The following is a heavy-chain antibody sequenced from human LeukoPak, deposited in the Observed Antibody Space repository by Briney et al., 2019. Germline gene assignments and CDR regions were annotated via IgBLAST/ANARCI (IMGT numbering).Heavy chain of an antibody. V-gene: IGHV3-21*01. D-gene: IGHD3-9*01. J-gene: IGHJ4*02. Sequence: GGSLRLSCAASGSTFSSYSMNWVRQAPGKGLEWVSSISSSSSYIYYADSVKGRFTISRDNAKNSLYLQMNSLRAEDTAVYYCARDYQHPYDILTGYYNGGFDYWGQGTLVTVSS. CDR2: ISSSSSYI. CDR1: GSTFSSYS. CDR3: ARDYQHPYDILTGYYNGGFDY.